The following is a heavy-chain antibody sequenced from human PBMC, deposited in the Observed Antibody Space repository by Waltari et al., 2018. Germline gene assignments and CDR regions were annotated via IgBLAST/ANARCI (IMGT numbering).Heavy chain of an antibody. Sequence: QVQLQESGPGLVKPSETLSLTCTVSGYSISSGYYWGWIRQPPGKGLEWIGSIYHSGSTYYNPSLKSRVTISVDTSKNQFSRKLSSVTAADTAVYYCARAQQWELPGFDYWGQGTLVTVSS. CDR3: ARAQQWELPGFDY. D-gene: IGHD1-26*01. J-gene: IGHJ4*02. V-gene: IGHV4-38-2*02. CDR1: GYSISSGYY. CDR2: IYHSGST.